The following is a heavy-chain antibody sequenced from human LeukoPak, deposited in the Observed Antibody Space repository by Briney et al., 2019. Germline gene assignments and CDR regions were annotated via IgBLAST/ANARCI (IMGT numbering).Heavy chain of an antibody. CDR1: GFTFSSYS. CDR3: ARELTYAVTADMDV. J-gene: IGHJ6*03. D-gene: IGHD4-23*01. Sequence: GGSLRLSCAASGFTFSSYSMNWVRQAPGKGLEWVSSISSSSSYIYYADSVKGRFTTSRDNAKNSLYLQMNSLRAEDTAVYYCARELTYAVTADMDVWGKGTTVTVSS. V-gene: IGHV3-21*01. CDR2: ISSSSSYI.